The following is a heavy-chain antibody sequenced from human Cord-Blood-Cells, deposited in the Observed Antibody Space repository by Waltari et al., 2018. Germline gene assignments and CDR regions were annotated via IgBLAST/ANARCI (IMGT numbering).Heavy chain of an antibody. V-gene: IGHV1-3*01. CDR3: ARARDSGYDFDY. D-gene: IGHD5-12*01. CDR1: GYTFTSYA. J-gene: IGHJ4*02. CDR2: INAGNGNT. Sequence: QVQLVQSGAEVKKPGASVKVSCKASGYTFTSYAMHWVRQAPGQRLEWMGWINAGNGNTKYSQKFQGRVTITRDTSASTAYMELSSLRSEDTAVYYCARARDSGYDFDYWGQVTLVTVSS.